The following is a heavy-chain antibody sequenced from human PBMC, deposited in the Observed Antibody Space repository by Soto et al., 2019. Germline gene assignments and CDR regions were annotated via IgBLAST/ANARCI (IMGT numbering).Heavy chain of an antibody. Sequence: QVQLVQSGAEVKKPGASVKVSCKASGYTFTSYYMHWVRQAPGQGLEWMGIINPSGGSTSYAQKFQGRVPMTRDTSTSTVYMELSSLRSEDTAVYYCARDRLRIAAAGTGWFDPWGQGTLVTVSS. J-gene: IGHJ5*02. CDR1: GYTFTSYY. CDR2: INPSGGST. V-gene: IGHV1-46*01. CDR3: ARDRLRIAAAGTGWFDP. D-gene: IGHD6-13*01.